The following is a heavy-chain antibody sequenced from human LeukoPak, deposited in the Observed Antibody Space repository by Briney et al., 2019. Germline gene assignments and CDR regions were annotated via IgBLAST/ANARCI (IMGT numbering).Heavy chain of an antibody. CDR3: AREGKISSGYRYYYYMDV. CDR2: INHSGST. J-gene: IGHJ6*03. V-gene: IGHV4-38-2*02. Sequence: SETLSLTCSVSGFFVSSGYYWGWIRQPPGKGLEWIGVINHSGSTNYNPSLKSRVTISVDTSKNQFSLKLSSVTAADTAVYYCAREGKISSGYRYYYYMDVWGKGTTVTVSS. D-gene: IGHD6-19*01. CDR1: GFFVSSGYY.